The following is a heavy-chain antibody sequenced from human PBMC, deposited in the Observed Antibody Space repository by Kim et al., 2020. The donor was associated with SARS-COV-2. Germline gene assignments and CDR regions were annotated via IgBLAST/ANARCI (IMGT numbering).Heavy chain of an antibody. CDR1: GGSISSYY. Sequence: SETLSLTCTVSGGSISSYYWSWIRQPPGKGLEWIGYIYYSGSTNYNPSLKSRVTISVDTSKNQFSLKLSSVTAADTAVYYCARILSSSWYAYFDYWGQGTLVTVSS. CDR2: IYYSGST. D-gene: IGHD6-13*01. V-gene: IGHV4-59*01. J-gene: IGHJ4*02. CDR3: ARILSSSWYAYFDY.